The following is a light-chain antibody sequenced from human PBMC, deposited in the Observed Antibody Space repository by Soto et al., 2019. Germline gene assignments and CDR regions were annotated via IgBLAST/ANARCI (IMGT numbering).Light chain of an antibody. V-gene: IGLV1-44*01. CDR3: STWDVSLNGWV. Sequence: QSVLTQPPSASATLGQRVTISCSGSSSNIASRSVYWYQQLPGTAPKLLMYSSDLRPSGVPDRFSGSKSGTTASLAISGVQSEDEADYYCSTWDVSLNGWVFGGGTKLTVL. CDR2: SSD. J-gene: IGLJ3*02. CDR1: SSNIASRS.